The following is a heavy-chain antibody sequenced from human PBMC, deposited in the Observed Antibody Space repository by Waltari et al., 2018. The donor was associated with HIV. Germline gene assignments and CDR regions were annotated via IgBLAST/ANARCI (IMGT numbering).Heavy chain of an antibody. D-gene: IGHD4-17*01. CDR3: AKDLNRLTVAGAAVDY. V-gene: IGHV3-43D*03. J-gene: IGHJ4*02. Sequence: DVQSAESGGVVVQPGGSLGRYCPPSGFNFGVVALPWVRQAPGKGLECVSLISWNGVSSDYAGSVKGRFTIARDNSKKFLYLEMTSLRLEDTALYYCAKDLNRLTVAGAAVDYWGQGTLVNVSS. CDR2: ISWNGVSS. CDR1: GFNFGVVA.